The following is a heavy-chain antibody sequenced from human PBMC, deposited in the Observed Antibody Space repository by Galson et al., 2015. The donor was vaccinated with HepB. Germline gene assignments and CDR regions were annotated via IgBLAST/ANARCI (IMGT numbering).Heavy chain of an antibody. CDR3: AKVLMIDYDSSGYEYYFEY. CDR2: ISWNSGSI. J-gene: IGHJ4*02. V-gene: IGHV3-9*01. CDR1: GFTFGAYA. Sequence: SLRLSCAASGFTFGAYAMHWVRQAPGKGLEWVSGISWNSGSIGYADSVKGRFTISRDNAKNSLYLQMNSLRAEDTALYYCAKVLMIDYDSSGYEYYFEYWGQGTLVTVSS. D-gene: IGHD3-22*01.